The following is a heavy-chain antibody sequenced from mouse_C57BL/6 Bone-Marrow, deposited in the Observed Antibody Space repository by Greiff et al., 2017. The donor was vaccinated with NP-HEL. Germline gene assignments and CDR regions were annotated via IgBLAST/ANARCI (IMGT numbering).Heavy chain of an antibody. CDR3: ARVALRSGDY. D-gene: IGHD1-1*01. V-gene: IGHV3-6*01. J-gene: IGHJ2*01. CDR1: GYSITSGYY. Sequence: EVQLQESGPGLVKPSQSLSLTCSVTGYSITSGYYWNWIRQFPGNKLEWMGYISYDGSNNYNPSLKNRISITRDTSKNQFFLKLNSVTTEDTATYYCARVALRSGDYWGQGTTLTVSS. CDR2: ISYDGSN.